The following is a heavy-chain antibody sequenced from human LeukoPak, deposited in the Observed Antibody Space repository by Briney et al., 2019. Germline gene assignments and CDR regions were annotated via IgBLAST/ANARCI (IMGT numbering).Heavy chain of an antibody. CDR2: INFSGTT. D-gene: IGHD3-22*01. J-gene: IGHJ4*02. CDR1: GFTFSSYSMN. Sequence: GSLRLSCAASGFTFSSYSMNWVRQAPGKGLEWIASINFSGTTYYNPSLKSRVTISVDTSKNHFSLTLRSVTAADTAVYYCARIGDESGGYYRYWGQGTLVTVSS. V-gene: IGHV4-39*02. CDR3: ARIGDESGGYYRY.